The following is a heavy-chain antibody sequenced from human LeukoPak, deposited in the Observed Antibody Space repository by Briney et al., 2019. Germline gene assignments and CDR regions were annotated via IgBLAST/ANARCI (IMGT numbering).Heavy chain of an antibody. J-gene: IGHJ4*02. CDR3: ARDGLPSLATVVTAYFDY. Sequence: ASVKVSCKASGYTFTGYYMHWVRQAPGQGLEWMGWISPNSGGANYAQKFQGRVTMTRDTSISTAYMELSRLRSDDTAVYYCARDGLPSLATVVTAYFDYWGQGTLVTVSS. V-gene: IGHV1-2*02. D-gene: IGHD4-23*01. CDR2: ISPNSGGA. CDR1: GYTFTGYY.